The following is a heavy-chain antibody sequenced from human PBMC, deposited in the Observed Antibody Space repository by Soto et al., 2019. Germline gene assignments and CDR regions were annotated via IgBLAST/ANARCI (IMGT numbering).Heavy chain of an antibody. CDR1: GFTFSSYD. CDR3: ARGGYSSSIYYYGMDV. Sequence: HPGGSLRLSCAASGFTFSSYDMHWVRQATGKGLEWVSAIGTAGDTYYPGSVKGRFTISRENAKNSLYLQMNSLRAGDTAVYYCARGGYSSSIYYYGMDVWGQGTTVTVSS. V-gene: IGHV3-13*01. CDR2: IGTAGDT. J-gene: IGHJ6*02. D-gene: IGHD6-6*01.